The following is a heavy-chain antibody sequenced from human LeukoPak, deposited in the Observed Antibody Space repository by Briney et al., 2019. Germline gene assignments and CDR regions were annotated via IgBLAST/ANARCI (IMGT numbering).Heavy chain of an antibody. CDR3: ARNAPFDY. CDR2: IKQDGGEK. J-gene: IGHJ4*02. Sequence: GGSLRLSSAASGFSFSQSWMSWVRQAPGKGLEWVAYIKQDGGEKYYVDSVKGRFTISRDNAQRSLYLQMNTLRAEDTAGYFCARNAPFDYWGQGTLVTVSS. CDR1: GFSFSQSW. V-gene: IGHV3-7*01. D-gene: IGHD2-2*01.